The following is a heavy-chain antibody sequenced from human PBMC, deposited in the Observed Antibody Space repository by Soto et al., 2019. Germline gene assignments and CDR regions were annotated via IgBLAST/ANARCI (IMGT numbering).Heavy chain of an antibody. V-gene: IGHV1-2*04. D-gene: IGHD3-16*01. CDR1: GYTFTGYY. CDR3: ARITLPGLNGMNV. Sequence: ASVKVSCKASGYTFTGYYMHWVRQAPGQGLEWMGWINPNSGGTNYAQKFQGWVTMTRDTSISTAYMELSRLRSDDTAVYYCARITLPGLNGMNVWGQGTTVTVAS. CDR2: INPNSGGT. J-gene: IGHJ6*02.